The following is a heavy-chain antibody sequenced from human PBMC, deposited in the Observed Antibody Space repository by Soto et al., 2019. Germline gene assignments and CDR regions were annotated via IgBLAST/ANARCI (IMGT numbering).Heavy chain of an antibody. CDR3: AKDQLEPPTFFFDY. V-gene: IGHV3-30*18. D-gene: IGHD1-1*01. CDR1: GFTFSSYG. Sequence: QVQLVESGGGVVQPGRSLRLSCAASGFTFSSYGMHWVRQAPGKGLEWVAVISYDGSNKYYADSVKGRFTISRDNSKNTLYLQMKSLRAEDTAVYSCAKDQLEPPTFFFDYWGQGTLVTVSS. J-gene: IGHJ4*02. CDR2: ISYDGSNK.